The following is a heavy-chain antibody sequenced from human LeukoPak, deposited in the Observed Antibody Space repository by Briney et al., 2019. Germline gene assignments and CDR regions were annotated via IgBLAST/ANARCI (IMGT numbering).Heavy chain of an antibody. CDR2: INAGNGNT. D-gene: IGHD4-17*01. CDR3: ARGQPYGDYLYYYYGMDV. J-gene: IGHJ6*02. CDR1: GYTFTSYA. V-gene: IGHV1-3*01. Sequence: ASVKVSCKASGYTFTSYAMHWVRQAPGQRLEWMGWINAGNGNTKYSQKFQGRVTITRDTSASTAYMELSSLRSEDTAVYYCARGQPYGDYLYYYYGMDVWGQGTTVTVSS.